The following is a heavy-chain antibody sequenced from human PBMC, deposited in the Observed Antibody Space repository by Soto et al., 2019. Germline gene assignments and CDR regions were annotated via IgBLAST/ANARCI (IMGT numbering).Heavy chain of an antibody. D-gene: IGHD6-13*01. CDR1: GFTFSSYG. CDR2: IWYDGSNK. J-gene: IGHJ4*02. V-gene: IGHV3-33*01. Sequence: GGSLRLSCAASGFTFSSYGMHWVRQAPGKGLEWVAVIWYDGSNKYYADSVKGRFTISRDNSKNTLYLQMNSLRAEDTAVYYCARDRYGGEQQLAYWGQGTLVTVSS. CDR3: ARDRYGGEQQLAY.